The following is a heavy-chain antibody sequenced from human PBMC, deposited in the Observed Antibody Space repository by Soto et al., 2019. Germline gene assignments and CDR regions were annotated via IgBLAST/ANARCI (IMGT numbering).Heavy chain of an antibody. CDR3: ASRDRGTSVDY. V-gene: IGHV4-4*02. CDR2: IYRTGST. D-gene: IGHD1-7*01. CDR1: GGSFTSNNW. Sequence: QVQLQESGPGLVKPSGTLSLTCAVSGGSFTSNNWWTWVRQPPGQGLEWIGEIYRTGSTNYNPSLKSRVTISLDKSENQFSLKVTYLTAADTAVYYCASRDRGTSVDYWGQGTLVTVSS. J-gene: IGHJ4*02.